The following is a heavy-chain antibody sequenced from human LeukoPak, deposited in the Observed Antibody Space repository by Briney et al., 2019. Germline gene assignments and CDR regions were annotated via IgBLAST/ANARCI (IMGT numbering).Heavy chain of an antibody. V-gene: IGHV1-2*02. D-gene: IGHD3-22*01. CDR3: ARDRNYYDSDRFDY. Sequence: GASVKVSCKASGYTFTGYYMHWVRQAPGQGLEWMGWINPNSGGTNYAQKFQGRVTMTRDTSTSTVYMELSSLRFEDTAVYYCARDRNYYDSDRFDYWGQGTLVTVSS. CDR2: INPNSGGT. J-gene: IGHJ4*02. CDR1: GYTFTGYY.